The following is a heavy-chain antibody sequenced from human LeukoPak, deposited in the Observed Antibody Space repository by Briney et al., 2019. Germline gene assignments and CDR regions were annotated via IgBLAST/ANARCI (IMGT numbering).Heavy chain of an antibody. CDR2: MHPTGSQK. Sequence: GGSLRLSCADSQFTFNGSWMNWVRQAPGKGLEWVANMHPTGSQKRSVDSVRGRFTISKDNPGASLYLDMHSLRAEDTAIYYCAIWTSGNYWGQGTLVTVSS. CDR3: AIWTSGNY. CDR1: QFTFNGSW. D-gene: IGHD1-1*01. V-gene: IGHV3-7*01. J-gene: IGHJ4*02.